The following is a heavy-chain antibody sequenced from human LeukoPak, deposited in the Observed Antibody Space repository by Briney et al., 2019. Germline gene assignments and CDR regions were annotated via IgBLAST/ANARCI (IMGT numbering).Heavy chain of an antibody. V-gene: IGHV4-59*08. CDR3: ARHWGSGSYGRGNYGMDV. D-gene: IGHD1-26*01. J-gene: IGHJ6*02. CDR1: GDSISSYY. CDR2: IYYSGST. Sequence: SETLSLTCTVSGDSISSYYWSWIRQPPGKGLEWIGYIYYSGSTNYNPSLKSRVTISVDTSKNQFSLKLSSVTAADTAVYYCARHWGSGSYGRGNYGMDVWGQGTTVTVSS.